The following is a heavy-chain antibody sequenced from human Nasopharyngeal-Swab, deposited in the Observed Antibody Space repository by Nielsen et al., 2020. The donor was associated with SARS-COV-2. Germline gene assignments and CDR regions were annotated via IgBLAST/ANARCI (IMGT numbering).Heavy chain of an antibody. Sequence: SGPTLVKPTQTLTLTCTFSGFSLSTSGVGVGWIRQPPGKALEWLALIYWDDDKRYSPSLKSRLTITKDTSKNQVVLTMTNMDPVDTATYYCAHSRGITIFGVVIEDWFDPWGQGNLVTVSS. CDR2: IYWDDDK. CDR3: AHSRGITIFGVVIEDWFDP. CDR1: GFSLSTSGVG. J-gene: IGHJ5*02. D-gene: IGHD3-3*01. V-gene: IGHV2-5*02.